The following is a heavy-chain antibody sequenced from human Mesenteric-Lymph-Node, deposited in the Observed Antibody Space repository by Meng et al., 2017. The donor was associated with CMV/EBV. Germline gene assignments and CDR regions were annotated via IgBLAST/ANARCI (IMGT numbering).Heavy chain of an antibody. CDR3: ARDLNYSSGWPLY. Sequence: ASVKVSCKASGYTFTGYYMHWVRQAPGQGLEWMGWINPNSGGTNYAQKFQGRVTMTWDTSISTAYMEMTSLRSDDTAVYYCARDLNYSSGWPLYWGQGTLVTVSS. J-gene: IGHJ4*02. D-gene: IGHD6-19*01. CDR1: GYTFTGYY. V-gene: IGHV1-2*02. CDR2: INPNSGGT.